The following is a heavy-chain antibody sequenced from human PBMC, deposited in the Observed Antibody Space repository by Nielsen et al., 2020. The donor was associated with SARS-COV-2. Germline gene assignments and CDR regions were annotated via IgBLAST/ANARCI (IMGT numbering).Heavy chain of an antibody. CDR3: ARVAEGYCSSTSCYTGAYYYYYMDV. CDR1: GFTFDDYV. CDR2: ISSSSSYI. J-gene: IGHJ6*03. V-gene: IGHV3-21*01. Sequence: GGSLRLSCAASGFTFDDYVMNWVRQAPGKGLEWVSSISSSSSYIYYADSVKGRFTISRDNAKNSLYLQMNGLRAEDTAVYYCARVAEGYCSSTSCYTGAYYYYYMDVWGKGTTVTVSS. D-gene: IGHD2-2*02.